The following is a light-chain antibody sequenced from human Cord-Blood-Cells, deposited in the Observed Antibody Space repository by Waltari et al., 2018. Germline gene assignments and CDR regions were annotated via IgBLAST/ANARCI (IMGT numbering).Light chain of an antibody. CDR2: DVS. CDR1: SSDGGGYHC. CDR3: CSYAGSYV. V-gene: IGLV2-11*01. Sequence: QSALTQPRPVSGSPGQSVTISCPGTSSDGGGYHCVPWYQPHPGKAPMLMIYDVSKRPSGVPDRVSGAKSGNAASLTISGLQAEDEADYYCCSYAGSYVFGTGTKVTVL. J-gene: IGLJ1*01.